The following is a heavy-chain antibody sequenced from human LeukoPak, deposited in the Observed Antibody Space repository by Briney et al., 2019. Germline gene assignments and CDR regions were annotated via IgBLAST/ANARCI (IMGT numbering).Heavy chain of an antibody. J-gene: IGHJ6*03. CDR1: GYTFTSYG. D-gene: IGHD3-22*01. Sequence: GASVKVSCKASGYTFTSYGISWVRQAPGQGLEWMGWISAYNGNTNYAQKLQGRVTMTTDTSTSTAYMELRSLRSDDTAVCYCARGYYDSSGYAPYYYYYYYMDVWGKGTTVTVSS. CDR3: ARGYYDSSGYAPYYYYYYYMDV. CDR2: ISAYNGNT. V-gene: IGHV1-18*01.